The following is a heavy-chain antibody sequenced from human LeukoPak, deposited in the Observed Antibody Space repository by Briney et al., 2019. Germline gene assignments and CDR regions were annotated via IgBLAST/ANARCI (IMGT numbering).Heavy chain of an antibody. CDR3: ARGSSWYNWFDP. Sequence: SGGSLRLSCAASGFTVSSDYMSWVRQAPGKGLEWVSVIYSGGGTYYADSVKGRFTISRDNSKNTLYLQMNSLRAEDTAVYYCARGSSWYNWFDPWGQGTLVTVSS. CDR1: GFTVSSDY. V-gene: IGHV3-53*01. CDR2: IYSGGGT. D-gene: IGHD6-13*01. J-gene: IGHJ5*02.